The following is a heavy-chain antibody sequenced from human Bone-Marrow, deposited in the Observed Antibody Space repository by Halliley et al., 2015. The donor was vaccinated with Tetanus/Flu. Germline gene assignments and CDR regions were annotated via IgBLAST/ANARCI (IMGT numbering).Heavy chain of an antibody. J-gene: IGHJ4*02. CDR3: ARATLHYSPFDY. CDR1: GFRFNNYG. V-gene: IGHV3-33*01. D-gene: IGHD1-26*01. CDR2: ILSDGNNR. Sequence: FLRLSCAASGFRFNNYGMHWVRQAAGKGLEWVAVILSDGNNRNYADSVKGRFTISRDDSKNTLFLELNNLRVDDTAVYYCARATLHYSPFDYWGQGTLVTVSS.